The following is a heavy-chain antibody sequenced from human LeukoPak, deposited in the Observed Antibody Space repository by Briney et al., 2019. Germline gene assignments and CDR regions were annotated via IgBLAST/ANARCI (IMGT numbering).Heavy chain of an antibody. Sequence: ASVKVSCKASGYTFTSYGISWVRQAPGDGVEWMGWSSAYNGNTNYGQKLQGRVTMTRDTSTSTVYMELSGLRSEDTAVYYCARAVGIVVVVVATLDYWGQGTLVTVSS. CDR2: SSAYNGNT. V-gene: IGHV1-18*01. CDR1: GYTFTSYG. CDR3: ARAVGIVVVVVATLDY. D-gene: IGHD2-15*01. J-gene: IGHJ4*02.